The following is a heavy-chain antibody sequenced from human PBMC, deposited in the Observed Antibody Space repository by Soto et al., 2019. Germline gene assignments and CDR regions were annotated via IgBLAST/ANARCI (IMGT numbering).Heavy chain of an antibody. D-gene: IGHD3-3*01. CDR3: AREGYDFWSGYYPENWFDP. V-gene: IGHV1-18*01. Sequence: ASVKVSCKASGYTFTSYGISWVRQAPGQGLEWMGWISAYNGNTDYAQKLQGRVTMTTDTSTSTAYMELRSLRSDDTAVYYCAREGYDFWSGYYPENWFDPWGQGTLVTV. CDR2: ISAYNGNT. J-gene: IGHJ5*02. CDR1: GYTFTSYG.